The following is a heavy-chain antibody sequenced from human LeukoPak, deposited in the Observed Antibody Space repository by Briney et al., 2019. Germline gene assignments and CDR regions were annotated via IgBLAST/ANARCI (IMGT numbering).Heavy chain of an antibody. D-gene: IGHD3-3*01. Sequence: KPSETLSLTCSVSDDSITMYYWTWIRQPPGKGLEWIGYIYYSGSTNYNPSLKSRVTISVDTSKNQFSLKLSSVTAADTAVYYCARVRYDFWSGYYWYWFDPWGQGTLVTVSS. V-gene: IGHV4-59*01. J-gene: IGHJ5*02. CDR2: IYYSGST. CDR1: DDSITMYY. CDR3: ARVRYDFWSGYYWYWFDP.